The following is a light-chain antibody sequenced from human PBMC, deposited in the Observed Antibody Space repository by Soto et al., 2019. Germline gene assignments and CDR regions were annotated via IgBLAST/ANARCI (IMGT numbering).Light chain of an antibody. Sequence: QSALTQPPSASGSPGQSVTISCTGTSSDVGGYNYVSWYQQHPGKAPKLILYEVSERPSGVPDRFSGSKSGNTASLTVSGLRAEDDADYYCSSYAGINTVVFGGGTQLTVL. J-gene: IGLJ2*01. CDR3: SSYAGINTVV. V-gene: IGLV2-8*01. CDR2: EVS. CDR1: SSDVGGYNY.